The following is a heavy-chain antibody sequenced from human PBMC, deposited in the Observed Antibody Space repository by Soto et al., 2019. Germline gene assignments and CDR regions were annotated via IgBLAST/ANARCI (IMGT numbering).Heavy chain of an antibody. J-gene: IGHJ4*02. V-gene: IGHV4-4*02. D-gene: IGHD2-21*02. CDR2: IYHSGST. Sequence: QVPLQESGPRLVRPSGTLSLTCTVSSGSISTANWWSWVRQPPGRGLEWIGEIYHSGSTNYNLSPKRRVTITVDKSKKQFSLRLSSVTAADTAMYYCARRGGGVVLTASTPFDYWGQGTLVTVSS. CDR3: ARRGGGVVLTASTPFDY. CDR1: SGSISTANW.